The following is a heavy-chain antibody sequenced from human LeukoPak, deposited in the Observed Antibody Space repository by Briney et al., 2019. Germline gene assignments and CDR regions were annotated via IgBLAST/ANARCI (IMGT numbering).Heavy chain of an antibody. Sequence: SETLSLTCTVSGGSISSYYWSWIRQPPGKGLEWIGYIYYSGSTNYNPSLKSRVTISVDTSKNQFSLKLSSVTAADTAVYYCARDEGYFDYWGQGTLVTVSS. J-gene: IGHJ4*02. CDR2: IYYSGST. V-gene: IGHV4-59*01. CDR1: GGSISSYY. CDR3: ARDEGYFDY.